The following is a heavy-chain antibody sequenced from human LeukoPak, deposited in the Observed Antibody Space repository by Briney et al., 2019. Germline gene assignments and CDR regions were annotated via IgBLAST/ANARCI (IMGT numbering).Heavy chain of an antibody. CDR3: AKDFAHTSSWYSFAYYFDY. CDR1: GFTFDDYA. D-gene: IGHD6-13*01. V-gene: IGHV3-43*02. CDR2: ISGDGGST. J-gene: IGHJ4*02. Sequence: GGSLRLSCAASGFTFDDYAMHWVRQAPGKGLEWVSLISGDGGSTYYADSVKGRFTISRDNSENSLYLQMNSLRTEDTALYYCAKDFAHTSSWYSFAYYFDYWGQGTLVTVSS.